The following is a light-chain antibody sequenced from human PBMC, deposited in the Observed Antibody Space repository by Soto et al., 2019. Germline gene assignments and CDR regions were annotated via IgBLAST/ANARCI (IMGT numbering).Light chain of an antibody. CDR2: RDD. CDR3: AAWDDSLNGYV. V-gene: IGLV1-44*01. J-gene: IGLJ1*01. CDR1: SSHIGRNT. Sequence: QSVLTQPPSASGTPGQRVTLSCSGSSSHIGRNTVNWYQQLPGTAPKLFIYRDDQRPSGVPDRFSGSKSGTSASLAISGLQSEDEADYYCAAWDDSLNGYVFGTGTKLTVL.